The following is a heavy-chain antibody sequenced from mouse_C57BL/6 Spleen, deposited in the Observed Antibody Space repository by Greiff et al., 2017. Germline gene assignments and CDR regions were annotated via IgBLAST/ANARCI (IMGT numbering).Heavy chain of an antibody. CDR1: GYSFTDYN. D-gene: IGHD1-1*01. CDR2: INPNYGTT. V-gene: IGHV1-39*01. Sequence: EVQLQQSGPELVKPGASVKISCKASGYSFTDYNMNWVKQSNGKSLEWIGVINPNYGTTSYNQKFKGKATLTVDQSSSTAYMQLNSLTSEDTAVYYCTLITTVVATNYAVDYWGQGTSVTVSS. J-gene: IGHJ4*01. CDR3: TLITTVVATNYAVDY.